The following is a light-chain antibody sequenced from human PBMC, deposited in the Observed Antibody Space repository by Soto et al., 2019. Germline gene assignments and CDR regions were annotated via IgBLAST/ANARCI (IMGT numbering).Light chain of an antibody. Sequence: QSVLSQPASVSGSPGQSFTFSCTGTSSDVGGFNSVSWYQLRPGTAPKLILYDVVDRPSGASYRFSGSKSGNTASLTISGLQAADEADYFCSSYTSTMTNVFGSGTKVTVL. CDR1: SSDVGGFNS. V-gene: IGLV2-14*03. CDR2: DVV. J-gene: IGLJ1*01. CDR3: SSYTSTMTNV.